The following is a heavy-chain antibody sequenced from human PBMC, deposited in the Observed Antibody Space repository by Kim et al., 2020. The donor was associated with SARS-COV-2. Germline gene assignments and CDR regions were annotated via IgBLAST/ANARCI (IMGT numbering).Heavy chain of an antibody. Sequence: GGTYYADSRKGRFTISRDNSKNTLYLQLNSLRAEDTAIYYCGKAGSGYVDFWGQGTLVTVSS. D-gene: IGHD1-26*01. CDR3: GKAGSGYVDF. CDR2: GGT. J-gene: IGHJ4*02. V-gene: IGHV3-23*01.